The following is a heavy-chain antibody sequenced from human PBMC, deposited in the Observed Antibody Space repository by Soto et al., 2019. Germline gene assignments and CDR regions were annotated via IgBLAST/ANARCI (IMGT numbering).Heavy chain of an antibody. CDR1: GGSISSYY. V-gene: IGHV4-59*01. D-gene: IGHD2-15*01. J-gene: IGHJ6*02. CDR3: ARDSGAYCSGGSCYGMDV. CDR2: IYYSGST. Sequence: QVQLQESGPGLVKPSETLSLTCTVSGGSISSYYWSWIRQPPGKGLEWIGYIYYSGSTNYNPSLKRRVTISVGTSKIQSSLKLSSATAADTAVYYCARDSGAYCSGGSCYGMDVWGQGTTVTVSS.